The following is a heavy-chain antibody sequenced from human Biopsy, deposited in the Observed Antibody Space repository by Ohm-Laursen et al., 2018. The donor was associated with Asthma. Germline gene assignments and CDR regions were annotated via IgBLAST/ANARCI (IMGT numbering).Heavy chain of an antibody. V-gene: IGHV1-18*01. CDR3: ARDPGGFDP. D-gene: IGHD3-10*01. J-gene: IGHJ5*02. Sequence: ASSVKVSCKASGYTFTSTVYGISWVRQAPGQGLEWMGWIRPHTGDTNYAQMLRGRVTMTTDTSTSTAYMGPRGLRSDDTAVYSCARDPGGFDPWGQGTLVTVSS. CDR2: IRPHTGDT. CDR1: GYTFTSTVYG.